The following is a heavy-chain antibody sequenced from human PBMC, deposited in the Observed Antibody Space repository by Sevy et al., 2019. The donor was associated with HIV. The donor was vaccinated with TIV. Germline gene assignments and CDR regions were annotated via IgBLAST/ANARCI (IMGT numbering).Heavy chain of an antibody. V-gene: IGHV3-21*01. D-gene: IGHD1-26*01. Sequence: GGSLRLSCAASGFIFNDYSMHWVRQAPGKGLEWISFISGSSNYIYYAASVRGRFTISRDNAQNSLYLQMNSLRAEDTAVYYCARDGKGWELLNYWGQGSLVTVSS. CDR1: GFIFNDYS. J-gene: IGHJ4*02. CDR3: ARDGKGWELLNY. CDR2: ISGSSNYI.